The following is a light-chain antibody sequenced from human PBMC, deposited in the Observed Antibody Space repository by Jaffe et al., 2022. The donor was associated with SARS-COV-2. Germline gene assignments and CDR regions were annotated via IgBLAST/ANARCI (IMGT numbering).Light chain of an antibody. CDR2: KVS. Sequence: VLTQSPLSLSVTLGQPASISCRSSQGLVFEDGDTYLNWFHQRPGQSPRRLIYKVSRRDSGVPDRFSGSGSGTDFTLKISRVETEDVGIYYCMQGTQWPWAFGQGTRVEIK. CDR1: QGLVFEDGDTY. CDR3: MQGTQWPWA. J-gene: IGKJ1*01. V-gene: IGKV2-30*01.